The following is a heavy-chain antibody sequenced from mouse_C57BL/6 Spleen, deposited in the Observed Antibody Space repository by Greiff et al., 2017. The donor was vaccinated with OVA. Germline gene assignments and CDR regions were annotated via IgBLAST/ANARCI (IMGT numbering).Heavy chain of an antibody. V-gene: IGHV5-16*01. J-gene: IGHJ1*03. CDR3: ARAPYGSSWYFDV. D-gene: IGHD1-1*01. Sequence: EVQRVESEGGLVQPGSSMKLSCTASGFTFSDYYMAWVRQVPEKGLEWVANINYDGSSTYYLDSLKSRFIISRDNAKNILYLQMSSLKSEDTATYYCARAPYGSSWYFDVWGTGTTVTVSS. CDR2: INYDGSST. CDR1: GFTFSDYY.